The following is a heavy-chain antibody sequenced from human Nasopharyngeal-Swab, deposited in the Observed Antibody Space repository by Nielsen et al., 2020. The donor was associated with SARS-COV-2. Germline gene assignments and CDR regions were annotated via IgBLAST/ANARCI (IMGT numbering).Heavy chain of an antibody. D-gene: IGHD1-26*01. Sequence: ASVKVSCKASGYTFTSYDINWVRQATGQGLEWMGWMNPNSGNTGYAQKFQGRVTMTRNTSISTAYMELSSLRSEDTAVYYCARGRNSGTHFDYWGQGTLVTVSS. V-gene: IGHV1-8*01. CDR1: GYTFTSYD. J-gene: IGHJ4*02. CDR3: ARGRNSGTHFDY. CDR2: MNPNSGNT.